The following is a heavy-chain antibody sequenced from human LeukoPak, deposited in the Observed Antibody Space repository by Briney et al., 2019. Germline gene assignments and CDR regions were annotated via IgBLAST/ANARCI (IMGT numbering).Heavy chain of an antibody. D-gene: IGHD2-8*01. CDR3: ARDNGNKYYFDY. V-gene: IGHV3-11*05. CDR1: GFMFSDYF. J-gene: IGHJ4*02. Sequence: PGGSLRLSCAASGFMFSDYFMSWIRQAPGKELEWILYISSNSKYTKYADSVKGRFTISRDNAKKSLYLQMNSLRAEDTAVYHCARDNGNKYYFDYWGQGTLVTVSS. CDR2: ISSNSKYT.